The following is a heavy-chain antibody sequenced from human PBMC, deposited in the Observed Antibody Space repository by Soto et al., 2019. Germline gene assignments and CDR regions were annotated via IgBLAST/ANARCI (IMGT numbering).Heavy chain of an antibody. CDR2: MYNTGST. J-gene: IGHJ6*02. V-gene: IGHV4-59*01. Sequence: QVRLQESGPGLVKPSETLSLTCTVSGGSISSYYWSWIRQPPGKGLEWIGYMYNTGSTIYNPSLTSPGTIAGDTSKNQFSLKLNSVTAADTAVYYCARDLWGYCGADCYPLDVWGQGTTVTVSS. CDR3: ARDLWGYCGADCYPLDV. D-gene: IGHD2-21*02. CDR1: GGSISSYY.